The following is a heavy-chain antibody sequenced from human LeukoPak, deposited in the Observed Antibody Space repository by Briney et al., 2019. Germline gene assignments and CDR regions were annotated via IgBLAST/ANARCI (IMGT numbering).Heavy chain of an antibody. Sequence: PGGSLRLSCAAPGFTFSSYSMNWVRQAPGKGLEWVSSISSSSSHIYYADSVKGRFTISRDNAKNSLYLQMNSLRAEDTAVYYCARDRQQLVRYWGQGTLVTVSS. CDR2: ISSSSSHI. D-gene: IGHD6-13*01. CDR1: GFTFSSYS. J-gene: IGHJ4*02. CDR3: ARDRQQLVRY. V-gene: IGHV3-21*01.